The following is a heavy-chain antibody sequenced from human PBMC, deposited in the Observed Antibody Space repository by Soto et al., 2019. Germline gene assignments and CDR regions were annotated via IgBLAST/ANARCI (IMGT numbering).Heavy chain of an antibody. V-gene: IGHV3-30-3*01. CDR3: ARDKSPYSSGWHNRHFDY. J-gene: IGHJ4*02. CDR2: ISYDGSNK. D-gene: IGHD6-19*01. Sequence: QVQLVESGGGEVQPGRSLRLSCAASGFTFSSYAMHWVRQAPGKGLEWVAVISYDGSNKYYADSVKGRFTISRDNSKNTYLQMNSLRAEDTAVYYCARDKSPYSSGWHNRHFDYWGQGTLVTVSS. CDR1: GFTFSSYA.